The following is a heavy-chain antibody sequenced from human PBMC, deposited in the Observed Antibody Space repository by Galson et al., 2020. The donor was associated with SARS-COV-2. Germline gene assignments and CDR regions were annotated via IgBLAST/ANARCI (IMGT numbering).Heavy chain of an antibody. D-gene: IGHD2-2*01. Sequence: GESLKISCAASGFTFSSYAMSWVRQAPGKGLEWVSAISGSGGSTYYADSVKGRFTISRDNSKNTLYLQMNSLRAEDTAVYYCAKSPIRIVVVSVDYWGQGTLVTVSS. CDR3: AKSPIRIVVVSVDY. J-gene: IGHJ4*02. CDR1: GFTFSSYA. V-gene: IGHV3-23*01. CDR2: ISGSGGST.